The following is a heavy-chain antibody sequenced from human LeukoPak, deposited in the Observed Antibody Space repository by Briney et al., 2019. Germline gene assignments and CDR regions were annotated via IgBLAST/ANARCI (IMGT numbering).Heavy chain of an antibody. CDR3: ARDLGLYDYGGNIDY. CDR2: ISGSSRTM. V-gene: IGHV3-48*04. J-gene: IGHJ4*02. CDR1: GFTFRTYS. Sequence: PGGSLRLSCAASGFTFRTYSMNWVRQAPGKGLEWVSYISGSSRTMYYADSVKGRFTISRDNVKKSLYLQMNSLRAEDTAVYYCARDLGLYDYGGNIDYWGQGTLVTVSS. D-gene: IGHD4-23*01.